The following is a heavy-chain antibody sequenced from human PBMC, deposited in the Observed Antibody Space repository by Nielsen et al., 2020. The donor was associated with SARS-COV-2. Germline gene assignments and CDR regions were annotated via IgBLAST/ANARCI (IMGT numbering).Heavy chain of an antibody. J-gene: IGHJ3*02. Sequence: SETLSLTCAVYGGSFSGYYWSWIRQPPGKGLEWIGEINHSGSTNYNPSLKSRVTISVDTSKNQFSLKLSSVTAADTAVYYCASQKTPRTYCTNGVCYGSDAFDIWGQGTMVTVSS. CDR3: ASQKTPRTYCTNGVCYGSDAFDI. CDR1: GGSFSGYY. CDR2: INHSGST. V-gene: IGHV4-34*01. D-gene: IGHD2-8*01.